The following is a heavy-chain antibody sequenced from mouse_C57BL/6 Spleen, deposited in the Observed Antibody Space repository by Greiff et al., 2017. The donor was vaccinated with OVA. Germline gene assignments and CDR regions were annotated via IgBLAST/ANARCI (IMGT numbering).Heavy chain of an antibody. Sequence: VKLVESGPGLVQPSQSLSITCTVSGFSLTSYGVHWVRQSPGKGLEWLGVIWSGGSTDYNAAFISRLSISKDNSKSQVFFKMNSLQADDTAIYYCARYYYGSSYVAWCAYWGQGTLVTVSA. J-gene: IGHJ3*01. CDR2: IWSGGST. V-gene: IGHV2-2*01. CDR1: GFSLTSYG. CDR3: ARYYYGSSYVAWCAY. D-gene: IGHD1-1*01.